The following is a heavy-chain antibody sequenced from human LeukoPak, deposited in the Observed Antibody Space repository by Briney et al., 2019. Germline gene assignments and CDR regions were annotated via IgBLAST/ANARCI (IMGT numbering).Heavy chain of an antibody. J-gene: IGHJ4*02. V-gene: IGHV4-59*12. D-gene: IGHD3-10*01. CDR2: IYYSGST. CDR3: ARDSRFGELFFDY. Sequence: SETLSLTCTVSGGSISSYYWSWIRQPPGKGLEWIGYIYYSGSTNYNPSLKSRVTISVDTSKNQFSLKLSSVTAADTAVYYCARDSRFGELFFDYWGQGTLVTVSS. CDR1: GGSISSYY.